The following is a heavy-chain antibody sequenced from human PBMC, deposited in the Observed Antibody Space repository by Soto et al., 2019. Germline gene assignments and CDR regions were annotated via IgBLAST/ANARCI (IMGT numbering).Heavy chain of an antibody. CDR2: TYYRSRFFS. V-gene: IGHV6-1*01. D-gene: IGHD3-10*01. Sequence: PSQTLSLTCVISGDSVSSYSAAWNWIRQSPSGGLEWLGRTYYRSRFFSDYAESVKSRIIINPDTSKNQFSLQLKSVTPEDTAVYYCVRDSYSSSGLFDPWGQGTPVTVSS. J-gene: IGHJ5*02. CDR1: GDSVSSYSAA. CDR3: VRDSYSSSGLFDP.